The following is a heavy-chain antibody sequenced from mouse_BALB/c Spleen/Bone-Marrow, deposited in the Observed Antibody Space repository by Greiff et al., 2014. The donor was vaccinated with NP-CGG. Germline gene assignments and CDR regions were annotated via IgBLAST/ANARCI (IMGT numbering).Heavy chain of an antibody. V-gene: IGHV1S135*01. CDR3: ASYGNYGWFAY. J-gene: IGHJ3*01. CDR2: IDPYNGGT. CDR1: GYAFTSYN. D-gene: IGHD2-1*01. Sequence: QLVESGPELVKPGASVKVSCKASGYAFTSYNMYWVKQSHGKSLEWIGYIDPYNGGTNYYQKFKGKATLTVDKSSSTAYMHLNSLTSEDSAVYYCASYGNYGWFAYWGQGTLVTVSA.